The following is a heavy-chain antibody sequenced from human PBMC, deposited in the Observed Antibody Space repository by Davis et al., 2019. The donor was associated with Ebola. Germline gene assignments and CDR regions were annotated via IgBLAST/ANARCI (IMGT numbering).Heavy chain of an antibody. CDR2: VSYDGSDK. V-gene: IGHV3-30*18. D-gene: IGHD2-15*01. Sequence: PGGSLRLSCAASGFTFSGYGIHWVRQAPGKGLEWVAIVSYDGSDKYYADSMKSRVTISRDNSKNTLYLQMNSLRAEDTAVYYCAKVGGGHTLDYWSQGTLVTVSS. J-gene: IGHJ4*02. CDR3: AKVGGGHTLDY. CDR1: GFTFSGYG.